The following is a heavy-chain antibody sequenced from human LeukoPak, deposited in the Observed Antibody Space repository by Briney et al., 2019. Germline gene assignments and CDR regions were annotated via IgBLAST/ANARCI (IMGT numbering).Heavy chain of an antibody. D-gene: IGHD3-9*01. V-gene: IGHV3-30-3*01. J-gene: IGHJ4*02. CDR2: TSYDGSKK. Sequence: GRSLRLSCAASGFTFSTYAMHWVRQAPGKGLEWVAVTSYDGSKKHYTDSVKGRFIISRDNSKNTLDLQMNSLRPEDTAVYYCAREAPMYYDILTGYYSGWGQGTLVTVSS. CDR3: AREAPMYYDILTGYYSG. CDR1: GFTFSTYA.